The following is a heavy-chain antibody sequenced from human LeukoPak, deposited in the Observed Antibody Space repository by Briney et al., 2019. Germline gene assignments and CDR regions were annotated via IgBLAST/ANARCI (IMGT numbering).Heavy chain of an antibody. CDR3: ATLEGSGWPDY. D-gene: IGHD6-19*01. CDR2: INSDGSST. Sequence: PGGSLRLSCAASGFTFSTYWMHWVRQAPGERLVWVSRINSDGSSTNYADSVKGRFTISRDNAKNTLYLQMNSLRVEDTALYYCATLEGSGWPDYWGQGTLVTVSS. J-gene: IGHJ4*02. CDR1: GFTFSTYW. V-gene: IGHV3-74*01.